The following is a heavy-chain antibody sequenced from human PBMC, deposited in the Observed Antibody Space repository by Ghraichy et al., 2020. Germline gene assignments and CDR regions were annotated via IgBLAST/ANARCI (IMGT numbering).Heavy chain of an antibody. CDR2: IYSSGST. CDR1: GGSISGYY. D-gene: IGHD4-23*01. V-gene: IGHV4-59*08. J-gene: IGHJ4*02. Sequence: SETLSLTCTVSGGSISGYYWTWIRQSPGKGLEWIGYIYSSGSTNYNPSLKSRVTISVDTSKSQFSLRLTSVTAADTAVYYCARRGNGGRSFDSWGQGTLVTVSS. CDR3: ARRGNGGRSFDS.